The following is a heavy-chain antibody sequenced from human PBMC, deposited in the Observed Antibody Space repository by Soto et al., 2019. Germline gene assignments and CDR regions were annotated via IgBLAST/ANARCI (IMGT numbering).Heavy chain of an antibody. J-gene: IGHJ4*02. CDR2: INAGNGHT. Sequence: ASVKVSCKASGFTFTNHAMQWVRQAPGQRLEWMGWINAGNGHTKYSQNFQGRVTITRDTSASTAYMELSSLRSEDAAVYYCARGIWTMTRGAYYFDNWGQGTLVTVSS. D-gene: IGHD3-10*01. CDR3: ARGIWTMTRGAYYFDN. CDR1: GFTFTNHA. V-gene: IGHV1-3*01.